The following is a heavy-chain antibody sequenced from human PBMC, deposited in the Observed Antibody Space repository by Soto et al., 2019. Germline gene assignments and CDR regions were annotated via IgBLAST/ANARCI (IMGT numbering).Heavy chain of an antibody. J-gene: IGHJ4*02. CDR1: GYTFTSYG. V-gene: IGHV1-18*04. D-gene: IGHD3-22*01. CDR3: AAGYSVPYYYDSSGYFDY. CDR2: ISAYNGNT. Sequence: VQVSCKASGYTFTSYGISWVRQAPGQGLEWMGWISAYNGNTNYAQKLQGRVTMTTDTSTSTAYMELRSLRSDDTAVYYCAAGYSVPYYYDSSGYFDYWGQGTLVTVYS.